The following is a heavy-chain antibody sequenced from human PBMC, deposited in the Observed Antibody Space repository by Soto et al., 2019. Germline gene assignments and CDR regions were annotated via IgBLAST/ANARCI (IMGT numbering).Heavy chain of an antibody. CDR1: GASISSSY. Sequence: SLTCTVSGASISSSYWSWIRQSPGTGLEWIGYVYYSGSTNYNPSLKSRVTMSVDTPKNQFSLILRSVTAADTAVYYCARVGGYYGDYPNFDYWG. D-gene: IGHD4-17*01. CDR3: ARVGGYYGDYPNFDY. V-gene: IGHV4-59*01. J-gene: IGHJ4*01. CDR2: VYYSGST.